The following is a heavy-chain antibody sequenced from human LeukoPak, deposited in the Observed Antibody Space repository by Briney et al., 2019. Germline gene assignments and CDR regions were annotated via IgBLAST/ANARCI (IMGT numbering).Heavy chain of an antibody. D-gene: IGHD2-15*01. J-gene: IGHJ4*02. CDR2: IIPFYSAT. CDR1: GGSLSTYA. V-gene: IGHV1-69*13. CDR3: ARMVGYAYSDY. Sequence: ASVKVSCKASGGSLSTYAINWVRQVPGRGLEWMGGIIPFYSATDYAQKLQGRVTITADESTNIAYMELNSLTSKDTAVYYCARMVGYAYSDYWGQGTLVTVSS.